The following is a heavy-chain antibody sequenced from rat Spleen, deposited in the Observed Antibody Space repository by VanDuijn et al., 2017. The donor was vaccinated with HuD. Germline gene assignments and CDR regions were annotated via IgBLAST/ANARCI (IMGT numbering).Heavy chain of an antibody. J-gene: IGHJ2*01. Sequence: EVQLVESGGGLVQPGRSMKLSCAASGFTFSNYGMAWVRQAPKKGLEWVAYISYDGGSTYYRDSVKGRFTISRDNAKSTLYLQMDSLRSEDTATYYCTTDDYGGPDYWGQGVMVTVSS. CDR3: TTDDYGGPDY. CDR1: GFTFSNYG. D-gene: IGHD1-11*01. CDR2: ISYDGGST. V-gene: IGHV5-20*01.